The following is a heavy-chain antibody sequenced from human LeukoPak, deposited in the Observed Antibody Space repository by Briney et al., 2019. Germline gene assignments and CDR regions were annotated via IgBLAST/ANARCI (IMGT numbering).Heavy chain of an antibody. CDR1: GGSISSGGYS. J-gene: IGHJ5*02. CDR2: IYHSGST. CDR3: ARVGGLTWFDP. D-gene: IGHD4-23*01. V-gene: IGHV4-30-2*01. Sequence: SQTLSLTCAVSGGSISSGGYSWSWIRQPPGKGLEWIGYIYHSGSTYYNPSLKSRVTISVDRSKNQFSLKLSSVTAADTAVYYCARVGGLTWFDPWGQGTLVTVSS.